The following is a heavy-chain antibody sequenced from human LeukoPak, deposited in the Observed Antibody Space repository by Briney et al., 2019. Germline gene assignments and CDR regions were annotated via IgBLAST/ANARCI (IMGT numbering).Heavy chain of an antibody. V-gene: IGHV3-23*01. Sequence: GGSLRLSCAAYGFTFSSYAMSWLRQAPGKGLEWVSVICGGGGSKYYADSVKGRFTVSRDNSKNTLFLQMNSLRAEDTAVYYCATGLSENLRWYFGYWGQGTLVTVSS. CDR1: GFTFSSYA. D-gene: IGHD4-23*01. CDR3: ATGLSENLRWYFGY. J-gene: IGHJ4*02. CDR2: ICGGGGSK.